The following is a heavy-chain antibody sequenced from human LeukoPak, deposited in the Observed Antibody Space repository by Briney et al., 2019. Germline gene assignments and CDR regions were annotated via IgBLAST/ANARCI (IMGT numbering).Heavy chain of an antibody. CDR1: GFTFSNAW. J-gene: IGHJ6*02. CDR2: IKSKTDGGTT. D-gene: IGHD3-3*01. Sequence: PGGSLRLSCAASGFTFSNAWMSWVRQAPGKGLEWVGRIKSKTDGGTTDYAAPVKGRFTISRDDSKNTLYLQMNSLKTEDTAVYYCTTDLPSITIFGVVISRAPHLREDVWGQGTTVTVSS. V-gene: IGHV3-15*01. CDR3: TTDLPSITIFGVVISRAPHLREDV.